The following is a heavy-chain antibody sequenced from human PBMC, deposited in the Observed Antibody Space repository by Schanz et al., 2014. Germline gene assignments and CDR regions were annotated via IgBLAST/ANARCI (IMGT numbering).Heavy chain of an antibody. Sequence: QVQLEESGGGVVQPGGSLRLSCVASGFSFSGFAVHLVLQAPGKGLEWVSIVSHDGFTKHYADSVRGRFTLSRDNSKNTVYLQMNSLRAEDTALYFCATDYSGGGCHIWGQGTMVTVSS. CDR1: GFSFSGFA. V-gene: IGHV3-30*04. J-gene: IGHJ3*02. D-gene: IGHD6-19*01. CDR2: VSHDGFTK. CDR3: ATDYSGGGCHI.